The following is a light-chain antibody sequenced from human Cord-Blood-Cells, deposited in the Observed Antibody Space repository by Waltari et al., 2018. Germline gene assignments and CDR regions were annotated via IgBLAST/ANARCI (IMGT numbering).Light chain of an antibody. CDR3: QQYDNLPRT. J-gene: IGKJ4*01. Sequence: DIQMTQSPSSLSASVGDRVTITCQASQDISNYLNWYQQKPGKAPKRLIYDASNLETGVPSRLSGSGSGTDFTFTISSLQPEDIATYYCQQYDNLPRTFGGGTKVEIK. V-gene: IGKV1-33*01. CDR2: DAS. CDR1: QDISNY.